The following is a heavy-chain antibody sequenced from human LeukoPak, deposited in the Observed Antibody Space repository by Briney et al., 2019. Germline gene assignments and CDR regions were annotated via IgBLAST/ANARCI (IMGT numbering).Heavy chain of an antibody. CDR1: GFTFDEHA. J-gene: IGHJ4*02. CDR3: AKRSGAPNNFDY. D-gene: IGHD1-1*01. CDR2: ISGDGANE. V-gene: IGHV3-43*02. Sequence: PGGSLRLSCATSGFTFDEHAMHWVRQVPGRGLEWVSIISGDGANEYYADSVKGRFTISRDNSRNSLFLQMNSLRTEDTALYFCAKRSGAPNNFDYWGQGVLVTVSS.